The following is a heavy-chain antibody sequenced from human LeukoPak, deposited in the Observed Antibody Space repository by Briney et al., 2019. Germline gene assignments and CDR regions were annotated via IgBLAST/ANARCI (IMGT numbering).Heavy chain of an antibody. CDR1: GYTFTSYD. V-gene: IGHV1-8*03. Sequence: SVKVSSKASGYTFTSYDINWVRQATGQGLEWMGWMNPKSGNTGYAQEFQGRVTITRNTSISTAYMELSSLRSEDTAVYYCAVAVAGWFDYWGQGTLVTVSS. D-gene: IGHD6-19*01. J-gene: IGHJ4*02. CDR2: MNPKSGNT. CDR3: AVAVAGWFDY.